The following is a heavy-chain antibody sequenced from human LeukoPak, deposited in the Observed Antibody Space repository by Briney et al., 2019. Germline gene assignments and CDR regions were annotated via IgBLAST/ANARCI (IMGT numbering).Heavy chain of an antibody. CDR3: ARYYYYYYYMDV. CDR2: IYYSGNT. V-gene: IGHV4-39*01. J-gene: IGHJ6*03. CDR1: GVSISSSNSY. Sequence: SETLSLTCTVSGVSISSSNSYWGWIRQPPGKGLEWIGSIYYSGNTYYNASLKSQVSISIDTSKNQFSLKLSSVTAADTAVYYCARYYYYYYYMDVWGKGTTVTVSS.